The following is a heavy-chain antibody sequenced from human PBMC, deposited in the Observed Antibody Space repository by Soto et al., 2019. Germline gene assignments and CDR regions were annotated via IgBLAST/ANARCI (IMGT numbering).Heavy chain of an antibody. V-gene: IGHV3-23*01. Sequence: GGSLRLSCASSGFTFSSYAMNWVRQAPGKGLEWVSSISGNGGSTYYADSVKGRFTTSRDKSKNTLYLQMNSLRAEDTAVYFCAKGLFGYDFLTGYLRTMDAWGKGTTVTVSS. CDR1: GFTFSSYA. CDR2: ISGNGGST. CDR3: AKGLFGYDFLTGYLRTMDA. D-gene: IGHD3-9*01. J-gene: IGHJ6*04.